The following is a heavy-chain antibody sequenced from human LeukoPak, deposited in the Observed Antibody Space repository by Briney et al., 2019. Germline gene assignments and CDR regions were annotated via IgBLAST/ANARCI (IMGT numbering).Heavy chain of an antibody. Sequence: GGSLRLSCAASGFTFSSYAMSWVRQAPGKGLTWVTGITGNGVTTYYADSVKGRFTISRDNSKNTLYLQMNSLRAEDTAVYYYARRDYSDSSDYFPLFDYWGQGTLVTVSS. D-gene: IGHD3-22*01. CDR2: ITGNGVTT. J-gene: IGHJ4*02. CDR3: ARRDYSDSSDYFPLFDY. CDR1: GFTFSSYA. V-gene: IGHV3-23*01.